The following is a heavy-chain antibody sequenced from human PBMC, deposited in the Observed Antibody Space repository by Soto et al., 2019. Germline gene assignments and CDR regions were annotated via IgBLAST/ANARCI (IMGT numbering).Heavy chain of an antibody. CDR3: ARSIRGXXXXXGMDV. Sequence: SGPTLVNPTETLTLTCTFSXFSFTSPGMCVSWIRQSPGKALEWLALIERDDDDKYYSTSLKTRLNISKDTRKNQVVLTMANMEPADTATYYCARSIRGXXXXXGMDVXXXGTTVTVSS. CDR1: XFSFTSPGMC. J-gene: IGHJ6*01. V-gene: IGHV2-70*13. D-gene: IGHD1-20*01. CDR2: IERDDDDK.